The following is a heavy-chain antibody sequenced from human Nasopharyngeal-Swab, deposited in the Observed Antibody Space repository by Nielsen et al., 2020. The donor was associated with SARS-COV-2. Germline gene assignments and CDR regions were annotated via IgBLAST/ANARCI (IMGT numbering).Heavy chain of an antibody. V-gene: IGHV1-46*01. CDR3: ARGIYCSSTSCKGHDAFDI. Sequence: WVRQAPGQGLEWMGRINPNSGSTSYAQKFQGRVTMTRDTSTSTVYMELSSLRSEDTAVYYCARGIYCSSTSCKGHDAFDIWGQGTMVTVSS. CDR2: INPNSGST. J-gene: IGHJ3*02. D-gene: IGHD2-2*01.